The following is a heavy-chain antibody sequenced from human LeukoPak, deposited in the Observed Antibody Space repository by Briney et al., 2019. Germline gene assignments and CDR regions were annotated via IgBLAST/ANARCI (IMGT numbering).Heavy chain of an antibody. V-gene: IGHV3-30*02. CDR2: IRYDGSNE. J-gene: IGHJ4*02. Sequence: GGSLRLSCAASGFTFSSYDIHWVRQAPGKGLEWVAFIRYDGSNEYYADSVRGRFTISRDNSKNTLYLQMNSLRAEDTAVYYCARDPTPVTTVTTFDYWGQGTLVTVSS. CDR3: ARDPTPVTTVTTFDY. D-gene: IGHD4-17*01. CDR1: GFTFSSYD.